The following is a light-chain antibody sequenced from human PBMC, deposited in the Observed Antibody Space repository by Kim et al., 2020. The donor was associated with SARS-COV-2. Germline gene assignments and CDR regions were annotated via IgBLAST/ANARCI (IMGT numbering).Light chain of an antibody. CDR2: EVS. V-gene: IGLV2-8*01. CDR1: SSDVGGYNY. CDR3: SSYAGSNNLV. Sequence: GHAVTISCTGTSSDVGGYNYVSWYQKHPGKAPKLMIYEVSKRPSGVPDRFSGSKSGNTASLTVSGLQAEDEADYYCSSYAGSNNLVFGGGTQLTVL. J-gene: IGLJ3*02.